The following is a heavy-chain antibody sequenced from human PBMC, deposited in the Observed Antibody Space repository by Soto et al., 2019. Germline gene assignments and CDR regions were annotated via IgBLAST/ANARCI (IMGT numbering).Heavy chain of an antibody. CDR2: ISWNRGII. J-gene: IGHJ4*02. V-gene: IGHV3-9*01. D-gene: IGHD2-15*01. CDR3: TRSIGPSCYSSFDY. CDR1: GFTFDDYA. Sequence: DVQLVESGGGLVQPGRSLRLSCAASGFTFDDYAFHWVRQAPGKGLEWVSGISWNRGIIGYADSVQGRFTISRDNGKNSLYLQMNSLRGEDTAFYYCTRSIGPSCYSSFDYFGQGTRVTVSS.